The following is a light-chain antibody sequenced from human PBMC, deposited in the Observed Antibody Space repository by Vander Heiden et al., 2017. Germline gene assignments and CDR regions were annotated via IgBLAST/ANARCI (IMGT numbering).Light chain of an antibody. V-gene: IGLV4-60*02. CDR3: ETWDSNTRV. CDR2: LEGSGSY. Sequence: QPVLPQSSSASASLGSSVKLTCTLSNGHSSYIIAWHQQQPGKAPRYLMKLEGSGSYNKGSGVPDRFSGSSSGADRYLTISNLQFEDEADYYCETWDSNTRVFGGGTKLTVL. CDR1: NGHSSYI. J-gene: IGLJ2*01.